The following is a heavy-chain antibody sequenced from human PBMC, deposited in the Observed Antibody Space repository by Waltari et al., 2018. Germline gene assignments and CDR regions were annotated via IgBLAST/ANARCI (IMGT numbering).Heavy chain of an antibody. V-gene: IGHV4-34*02. Sequence: QVQLQQWGAGLLKPSETLSLTCAVYGGSFSGYYWSWIRQPPVKGLEWIGEINHSGSTNHNPSLKSRVTISVDTSQNQFSLKSNSVTAAATAVYYCARGSCSGDSCSVYFDYWGQGPLVTVSS. CDR1: GGSFSGYY. CDR3: ARGSCSGDSCSVYFDY. CDR2: INHSGST. J-gene: IGHJ4*02. D-gene: IGHD2-15*01.